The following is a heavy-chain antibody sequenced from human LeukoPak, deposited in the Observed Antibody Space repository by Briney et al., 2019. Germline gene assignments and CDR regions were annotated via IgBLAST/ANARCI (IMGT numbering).Heavy chain of an antibody. CDR1: GFTFSSYA. V-gene: IGHV3-30-3*01. CDR2: ISYDGSNK. D-gene: IGHD3-3*01. CDR3: AREHTIFGVVVQFDY. J-gene: IGHJ4*02. Sequence: GRSLRLSCAASGFTFSSYAMHWVRQAPGKGLEWVAVISYDGSNKYYADSVKGRFTISRDNSKNTLYLQMNSLRAEDTAVYYCAREHTIFGVVVQFDYWGQGTLVTVSS.